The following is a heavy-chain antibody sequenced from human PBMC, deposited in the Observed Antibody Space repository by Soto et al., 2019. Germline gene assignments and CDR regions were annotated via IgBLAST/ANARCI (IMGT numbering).Heavy chain of an antibody. V-gene: IGHV3-33*01. Sequence: QVQLVESGGGVVQPGRSLRLSCAASGFTFSSYGMHWVRQAPGKGLEWVAGIWYDGSNKYYADSVKGRFTISRDNSKNTLYLQVHSLRADDTAVYYCAREYGGNSYYYYGMDVWCHGTTVTVSS. J-gene: IGHJ6*01. CDR1: GFTFSSYG. CDR3: AREYGGNSYYYYGMDV. CDR2: IWYDGSNK. D-gene: IGHD2-21*02.